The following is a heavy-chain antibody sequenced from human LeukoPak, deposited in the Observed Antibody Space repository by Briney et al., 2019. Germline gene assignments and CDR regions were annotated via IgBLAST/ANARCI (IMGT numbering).Heavy chain of an antibody. V-gene: IGHV3-74*01. D-gene: IGHD3-10*01. Sequence: GGSLRLSCAASGFTFSSYWMHWVRHAPGKGLVWVSRINSDGSSTSYADSVKGRFTISRDNAKNTLYLQMNSLRAEDTAVYYCARDQFGTMAPSDWGQGTLVTVSS. CDR3: ARDQFGTMAPSD. CDR2: INSDGSST. J-gene: IGHJ4*02. CDR1: GFTFSSYW.